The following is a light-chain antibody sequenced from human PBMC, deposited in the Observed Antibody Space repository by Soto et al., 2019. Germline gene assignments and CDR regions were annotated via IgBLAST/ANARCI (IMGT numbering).Light chain of an antibody. CDR1: SSNIGAGYD. CDR2: GDT. Sequence: QLVLTQPPSVSGAPGQRVTISCTGSSSNIGAGYDVHWYQQLPGTAPKLLIYGDTNRPSGVPDRFSGSKSDTSASLAITKLQAEDEADYYCQSYDSSLSGSVVFGGGTKVTVL. J-gene: IGLJ2*01. V-gene: IGLV1-40*01. CDR3: QSYDSSLSGSVV.